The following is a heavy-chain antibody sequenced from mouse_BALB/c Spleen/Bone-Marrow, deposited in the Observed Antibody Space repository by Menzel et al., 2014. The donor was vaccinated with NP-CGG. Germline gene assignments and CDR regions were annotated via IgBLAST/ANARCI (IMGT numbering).Heavy chain of an antibody. CDR3: ARDKGRVFFDY. J-gene: IGHJ2*01. CDR1: GFTFTDYY. Sequence: EVQLVESGGGLVQPGGSLRLSCATSGFTFTDYYMNWVRQPPGKALEWLGFIRNKANGYTTEYSASVKSRFTISRDNSQNILYLQMNTLRVDDSATYYCARDKGRVFFDYWGQGTTLTVPS. V-gene: IGHV7-3*02. CDR2: IRNKANGYTT.